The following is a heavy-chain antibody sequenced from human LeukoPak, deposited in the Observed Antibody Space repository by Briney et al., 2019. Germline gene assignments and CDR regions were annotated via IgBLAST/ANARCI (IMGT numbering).Heavy chain of an antibody. V-gene: IGHV4-38-2*01. CDR3: ARLSGAPVRHPIYHFDY. CDR1: GYSISSGYY. Sequence: SETLSLTCAVSGYSISSGYYWGWIRQPPGKGLECIGNVYHSGSTYKNPSLKSRVSISLDTSNNQFSLKLTSVTAADTAIYYCARLSGAPVRHPIYHFDYWGQGTLVTVSS. CDR2: VYHSGST. D-gene: IGHD1-26*01. J-gene: IGHJ4*02.